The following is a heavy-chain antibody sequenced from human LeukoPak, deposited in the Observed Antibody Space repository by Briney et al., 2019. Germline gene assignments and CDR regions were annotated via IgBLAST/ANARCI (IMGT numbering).Heavy chain of an antibody. CDR1: GGSTTSGDYY. Sequence: PSETLSLTCTVSGGSTTSGDYYWRWLRQPPGKGLEWIGYIFYSGSTYYNPSLKSRVTMSVDTSKNQFSLRLSSVTAADTAVYYCARGGYYYDSSGYYYPFDYWGQGTLVTVSS. V-gene: IGHV4-30-4*08. CDR3: ARGGYYYDSSGYYYPFDY. D-gene: IGHD3-22*01. CDR2: IFYSGST. J-gene: IGHJ4*02.